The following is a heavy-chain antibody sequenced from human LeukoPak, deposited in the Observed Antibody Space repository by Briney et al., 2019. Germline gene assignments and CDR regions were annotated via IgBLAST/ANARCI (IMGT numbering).Heavy chain of an antibody. J-gene: IGHJ5*01. CDR1: GYSFSIYS. V-gene: IGHV3-48*04. Sequence: GGSLRLSCAASGYSFSIYSLTWVRQAGGKGVEWIAYINEGSSVIYYAVSVEGRFTVSRDNAKNSLYLQMNSLRGDDTAVYYCARGFGTSWFYSWGQGTLVTVSS. CDR3: ARGFGTSWFYS. CDR2: INEGSSVI. D-gene: IGHD2-2*01.